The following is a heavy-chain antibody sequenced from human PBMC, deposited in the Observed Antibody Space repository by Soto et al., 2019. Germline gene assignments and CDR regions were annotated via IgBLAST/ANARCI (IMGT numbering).Heavy chain of an antibody. CDR1: GYAFTSYG. D-gene: IGHD2-15*01. CDR3: VRDERDSCSGGNCFYFDY. CDR2: INTYNSDK. V-gene: IGHV1-18*04. Sequence: QVHLVQSGAEVKKPGASVKVSCKASGYAFTSYGMSWVRQAPGQGLEWMGWINTYNSDKNSAPRLQGRITMTTDTSTSTAYMELRSLTSDDTAVYYCVRDERDSCSGGNCFYFDYWGQGTLVSVSS. J-gene: IGHJ4*02.